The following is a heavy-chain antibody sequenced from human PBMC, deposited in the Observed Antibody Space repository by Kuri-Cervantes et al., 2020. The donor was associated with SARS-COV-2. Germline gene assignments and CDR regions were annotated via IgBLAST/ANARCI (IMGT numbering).Heavy chain of an antibody. CDR2: ISSTGNII. Sequence: GGSLRLSCAASGFTFNDYYMSWIRQAPGKGLEWVSYISSTGNIIYYADSVKGRFTISRDNAKNMLFLQMNSLRAEDTAVYYCVRDGDHWNFDYWGQGTLVTVSS. D-gene: IGHD1-1*01. CDR1: GFTFNDYY. J-gene: IGHJ4*02. V-gene: IGHV3-11*04. CDR3: VRDGDHWNFDY.